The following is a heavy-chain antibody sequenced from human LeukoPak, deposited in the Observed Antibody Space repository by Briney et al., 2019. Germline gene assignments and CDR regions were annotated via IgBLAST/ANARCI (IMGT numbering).Heavy chain of an antibody. J-gene: IGHJ4*02. CDR3: ARERLEIAAAMYYFDY. CDR1: GDSVFSNTAA. D-gene: IGHD6-13*01. V-gene: IGHV6-1*01. CDR2: TYYRSKWYN. Sequence: SQTLSLTCVISGDSVFSNTAAWTWIRQSPSRGLEWLGRTYYRSKWYNDYAVSVKSRITINPDTSKNQFSLQLNSVTPEDTAVYYCARERLEIAAAMYYFDYWGQGTLVTVSS.